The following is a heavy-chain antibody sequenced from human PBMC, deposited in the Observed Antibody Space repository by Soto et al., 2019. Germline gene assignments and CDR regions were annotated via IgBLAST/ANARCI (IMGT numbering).Heavy chain of an antibody. V-gene: IGHV1-3*01. Sequence: QVQLVQSGAEVKKPGASVKVSCTASGYTFTSYAMHWVRQAPGQRLEWVGWVNAGNGSTKYSQKFQGRVTITRDTSASTAYMELSSLRSEDTAVYYCARTGQWLSGFDPWGQGTLVTVSS. D-gene: IGHD6-19*01. CDR2: VNAGNGST. CDR1: GYTFTSYA. CDR3: ARTGQWLSGFDP. J-gene: IGHJ5*02.